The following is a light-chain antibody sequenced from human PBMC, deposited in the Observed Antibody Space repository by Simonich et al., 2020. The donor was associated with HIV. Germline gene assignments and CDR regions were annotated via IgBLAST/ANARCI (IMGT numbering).Light chain of an antibody. V-gene: IGKV4-1*01. CDR3: QQYYDTPYT. CDR1: RSVLYSSNNKNY. CDR2: WAS. Sequence: DIVMTQSPDSLAVSLGERATINCKSSRSVLYSSNNKNYLAWYQQKPGQPPKLLIYWASTREYGVPDRFSGSGSGTDFNLTISSLQAEDVAVYYCQQYYDTPYTFGQGTKLEIK. J-gene: IGKJ2*01.